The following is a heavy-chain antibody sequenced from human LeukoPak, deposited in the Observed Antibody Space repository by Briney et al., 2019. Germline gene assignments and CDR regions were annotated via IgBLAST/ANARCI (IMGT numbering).Heavy chain of an antibody. Sequence: GGSLRLSCTVSGFTFSSYGMSWVRQAPGTGLEWISGVRGSGGRTNYAGSVKGRFTISRDNAKNSLYLRLNSLRVEDTAVYYCARHLKYYLDYWGEGTLVTVSS. CDR2: VRGSGGRT. D-gene: IGHD6-6*01. CDR3: ARHLKYYLDY. V-gene: IGHV3-21*01. J-gene: IGHJ4*02. CDR1: GFTFSSYG.